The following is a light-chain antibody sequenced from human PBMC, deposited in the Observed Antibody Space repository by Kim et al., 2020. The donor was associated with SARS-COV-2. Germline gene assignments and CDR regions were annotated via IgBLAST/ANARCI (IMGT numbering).Light chain of an antibody. J-gene: IGKJ1*01. Sequence: LSPGERATLSCRASQSVHTHLAWYQQRPGHTPRPLISGASTRAPGVPARFSGSGFGTEFTLTITSLQSEDFVVYYCQHYSQWPWTFGRGTKVDIK. CDR1: QSVHTH. CDR3: QHYSQWPWT. V-gene: IGKV3-15*01. CDR2: GAS.